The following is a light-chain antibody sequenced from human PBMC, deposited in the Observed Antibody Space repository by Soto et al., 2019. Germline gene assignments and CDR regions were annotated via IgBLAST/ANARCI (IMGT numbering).Light chain of an antibody. Sequence: QSVLTQPASVSGSPGQSITISCTGSSSDVGAHKYVSWYQQHPGKAPKVIIHDVSNRPSGVSSRFSGSKSGNTASLTISGLQPEDEAHYYCCSYTNTSKFVFGGGTKLTVL. CDR1: SSDVGAHKY. J-gene: IGLJ2*01. V-gene: IGLV2-14*03. CDR3: CSYTNTSKFV. CDR2: DVS.